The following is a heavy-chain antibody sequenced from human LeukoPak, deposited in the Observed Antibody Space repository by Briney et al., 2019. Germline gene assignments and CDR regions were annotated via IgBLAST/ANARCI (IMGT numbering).Heavy chain of an antibody. CDR3: ASGSSWYLDY. CDR1: GFTFSSNG. D-gene: IGHD6-13*01. J-gene: IGHJ4*02. Sequence: GGSLRLSCAASGFTFSSNGMHWVRQAPGKGPEWVAVIWFDGAKKYYADSVKGRFTISRDNSKSTLYLQMNSLRAEDTAVYYCASGSSWYLDYWGQGTLVTVSS. CDR2: IWFDGAKK. V-gene: IGHV3-33*01.